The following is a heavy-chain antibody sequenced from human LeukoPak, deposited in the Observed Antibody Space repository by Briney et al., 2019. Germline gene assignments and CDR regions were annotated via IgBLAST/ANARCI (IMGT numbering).Heavy chain of an antibody. J-gene: IGHJ3*02. V-gene: IGHV3-7*01. CDR3: ARDPKGGFSYGWGAFDI. CDR2: IKQDGSEK. Sequence: GGSLRLSCAASGFTFSSYWMSWVRQAPGKGLEWVANIKQDGSEKYYVDSVKGRFTISRDNAKNSLYLQMNGLRAEDTAVYYCARDPKGGFSYGWGAFDIWGQGTMVTVSS. D-gene: IGHD5-18*01. CDR1: GFTFSSYW.